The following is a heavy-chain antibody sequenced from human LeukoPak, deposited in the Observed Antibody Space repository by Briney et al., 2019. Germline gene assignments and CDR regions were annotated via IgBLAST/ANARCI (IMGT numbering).Heavy chain of an antibody. J-gene: IGHJ4*02. D-gene: IGHD4/OR15-4a*01. CDR1: GFTFSSYA. Sequence: GGSLRLSCAASGFTFSSYAMQWVRQAPGKGLEWVSVIYSGGSTYYADSVKGRFTISRDNSKNTLYLQMNSLRAEDTAVYYCASGQSGANFDYWGQGTLVTVSS. CDR3: ASGQSGANFDY. V-gene: IGHV3-53*01. CDR2: IYSGGST.